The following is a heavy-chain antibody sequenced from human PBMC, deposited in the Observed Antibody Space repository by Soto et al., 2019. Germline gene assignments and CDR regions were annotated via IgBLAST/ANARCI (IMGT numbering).Heavy chain of an antibody. V-gene: IGHV3-30*18. CDR2: ISYDGSNK. CDR1: GFTFSSYG. D-gene: IGHD3-10*01. CDR3: AKDRLVRGVMRYYGMDV. J-gene: IGHJ6*02. Sequence: GGSLRLSCAASGFTFSSYGMHWVRQAPGKGLEWVAVISYDGSNKYYADSVKGRFTISRDNSKNTLYLQMNSLRAEDTAVYYCAKDRLVRGVMRYYGMDVWGQGTTVTVSS.